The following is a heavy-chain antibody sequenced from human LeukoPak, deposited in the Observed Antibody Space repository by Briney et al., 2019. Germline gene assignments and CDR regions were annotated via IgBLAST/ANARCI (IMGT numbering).Heavy chain of an antibody. V-gene: IGHV4-4*09. J-gene: IGHJ6*03. CDR1: GGSISSYY. Sequence: SETLSLTCTVSGGSISSYYWSWIRQPPGKGLEWIGYIYSTGSTNYNPSLKSRVTISVDTSKNQFSLKLSSVTAANTAVYYCAIHIASRHYYFMDVWGNGTTVTVSS. D-gene: IGHD6-6*01. CDR3: AIHIASRHYYFMDV. CDR2: IYSTGST.